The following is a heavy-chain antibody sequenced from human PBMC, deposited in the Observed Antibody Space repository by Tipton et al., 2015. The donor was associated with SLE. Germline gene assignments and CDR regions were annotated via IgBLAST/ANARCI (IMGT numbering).Heavy chain of an antibody. CDR2: INHSGTT. J-gene: IGHJ4*02. CDR3: ATRGSSSWYFFDY. V-gene: IGHV4-34*01. D-gene: IGHD6-13*01. Sequence: TLSLTCAVDRGSLNGYYWSWIRQPPGKGLEWIGEINHSGTTNYNVSLKSRVTISEDTSKNQFSLSLKFVTAADTAVYYCATRGSSSWYFFDYWGQGTLVTVSS. CDR1: RGSLNGYY.